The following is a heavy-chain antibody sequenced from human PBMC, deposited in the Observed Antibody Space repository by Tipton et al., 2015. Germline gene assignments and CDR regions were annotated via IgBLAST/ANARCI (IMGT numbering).Heavy chain of an antibody. CDR3: VKNRGSGRITMVRGLNAHDVFDI. D-gene: IGHD3-10*01. CDR1: GFTFSTYA. V-gene: IGHV3-23*01. J-gene: IGHJ3*02. Sequence: SLRLSCAASGFTFSTYAMNWVRQAPGKGLEWVSSIRSTGATTSYADSVKGRFTISRDISKNTLYLQMNSLKAEDTAVYYCVKNRGSGRITMVRGLNAHDVFDIWGQGTMVTVSS. CDR2: IRSTGATT.